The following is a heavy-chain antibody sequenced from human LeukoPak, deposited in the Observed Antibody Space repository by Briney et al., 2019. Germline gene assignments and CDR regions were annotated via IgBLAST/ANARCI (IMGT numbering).Heavy chain of an antibody. CDR1: GYTFTSYD. CDR3: ATPKNVDAFDI. V-gene: IGHV1-8*01. J-gene: IGHJ3*02. Sequence: ASVKVSCKASGYTFTSYDINWVRQATGQGLEWMGWMNPNSGNTGYAQKFQGRVTMTEDTSTDTAYMELSSLRSEDTAVYYCATPKNVDAFDIWGQGTMVTVSS. D-gene: IGHD1-1*01. CDR2: MNPNSGNT.